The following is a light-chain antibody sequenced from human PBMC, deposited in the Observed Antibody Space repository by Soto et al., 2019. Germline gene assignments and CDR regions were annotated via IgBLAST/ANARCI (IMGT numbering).Light chain of an antibody. V-gene: IGKV3-20*01. J-gene: IGKJ1*01. CDR2: DAS. CDR3: QQYGSSPVP. Sequence: EFELTQSPGTLSLSPGERATLSCRASQTVRNNYLAWYQQKPGQAPKLLIYDASSRATGIPDRFSGGGSGTDFTLTISRLEPEDFAVYYCQQYGSSPVPFGQGTKVDIK. CDR1: QTVRNNY.